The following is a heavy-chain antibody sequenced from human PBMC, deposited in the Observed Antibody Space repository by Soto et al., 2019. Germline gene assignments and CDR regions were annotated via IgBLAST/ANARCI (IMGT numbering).Heavy chain of an antibody. CDR2: VYYSGTT. J-gene: IGHJ4*02. Sequence: TLSLTCSVSGGSVSDKTYYWSWIRQPPRKRLEWIGYVYYSGTTNYNPSLKSRVTISVDLSKNRFSLRLSSVTTADTALYYCARTTAVPNTLQSRYFFDYWGQGTLVTVSS. V-gene: IGHV4-61*01. CDR1: GGSVSDKTYY. CDR3: ARTTAVPNTLQSRYFFDY. D-gene: IGHD4-17*01.